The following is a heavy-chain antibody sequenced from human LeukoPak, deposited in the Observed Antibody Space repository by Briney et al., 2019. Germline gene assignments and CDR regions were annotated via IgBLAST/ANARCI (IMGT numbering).Heavy chain of an antibody. V-gene: IGHV3-66*01. CDR2: IYSGGST. CDR3: ARENQRWLHLFDY. Sequence: GGSLRLSCAASGFTVSSNYMSWVRQAPGKGLEWVSVIYSGGSTYYADSVKGRFTISRDNSKNTLYLQMNSLRAEDTAVYYCARENQRWLHLFDYWGQGTLVTVSS. CDR1: GFTVSSNY. J-gene: IGHJ4*02. D-gene: IGHD5-24*01.